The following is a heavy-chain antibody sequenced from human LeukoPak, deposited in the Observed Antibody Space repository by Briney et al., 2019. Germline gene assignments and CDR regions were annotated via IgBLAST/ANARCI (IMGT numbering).Heavy chain of an antibody. V-gene: IGHV3-33*01. J-gene: IGHJ4*02. Sequence: GGSLRLSCAASGFTFSSYWMHWVRQAPGKGLEWVAVVWYDGSKTYSADSVKGRITISRDDSKNTLYLQMNSLRAEDTAVYYCARGVDYYDSSGTIDYWGQGTLVTVSS. CDR2: VWYDGSKT. CDR1: GFTFSSYW. CDR3: ARGVDYYDSSGTIDY. D-gene: IGHD3-22*01.